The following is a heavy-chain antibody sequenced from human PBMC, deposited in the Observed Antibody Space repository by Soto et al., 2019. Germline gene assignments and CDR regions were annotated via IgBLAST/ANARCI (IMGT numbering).Heavy chain of an antibody. CDR1: GFSLSTSGVG. V-gene: IGHV2-5*02. CDR2: IYWDDDK. Sequence: QITLKESGPTLVKPTQTLTLTCTFSGFSLSTSGVGVGWIRQPPGKALEWLALIYWDDDKRYSPSLKSRLTPTTXTPKNQVVPTMTNMDPVDTATYYCAHSPVAETFDYWGQGTLVTVSS. CDR3: AHSPVAETFDY. J-gene: IGHJ4*02. D-gene: IGHD6-19*01.